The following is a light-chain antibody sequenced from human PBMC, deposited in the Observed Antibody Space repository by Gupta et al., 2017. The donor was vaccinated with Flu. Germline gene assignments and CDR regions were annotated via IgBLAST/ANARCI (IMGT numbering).Light chain of an antibody. CDR1: QSIDNW. Sequence: DIQMTQSPSTVSASVGDRVTVTCRASQSIDNWLAWYQQKPGRAPKLLIYRASTLETGAPPRFSGSGAWTESTLTISSIQPDDYATYYCQQYHTSSTATFGRGTKVEIK. CDR2: RAS. J-gene: IGKJ1*01. V-gene: IGKV1-5*03. CDR3: QQYHTSSTAT.